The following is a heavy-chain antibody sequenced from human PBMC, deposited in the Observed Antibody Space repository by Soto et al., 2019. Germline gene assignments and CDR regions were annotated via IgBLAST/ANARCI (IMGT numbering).Heavy chain of an antibody. D-gene: IGHD2-2*01. CDR3: ARSQGSSTSLEIYYYYFYGMDV. J-gene: IGHJ6*02. V-gene: IGHV1-69*01. CDR1: GGTFSSYA. Sequence: QVQLVQSGAEVKKPGSSVKVSCKASGGTFSSYAISWVRQAPGQGLEWMGGIIPISETTNYAQKFQGRVTSTADEYKSTAYMELSSLRSEDTAVYYCARSQGSSTSLEIYYYYFYGMDVWGQWTTVTVSS. CDR2: IIPISETT.